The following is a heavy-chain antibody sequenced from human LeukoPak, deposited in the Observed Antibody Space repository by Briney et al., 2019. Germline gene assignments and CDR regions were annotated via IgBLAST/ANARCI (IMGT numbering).Heavy chain of an antibody. Sequence: GESLKISCATSGYNFPRHWIGWVRQLPGKGLEYVGVIFPDDSDTRYSPSSEGHVTISADTSINTAYLQWRSLQASDTAMYFCASRVGVAGTFDAFDLWGQGTMVTVSS. V-gene: IGHV5-51*01. D-gene: IGHD6-19*01. J-gene: IGHJ3*01. CDR3: ASRVGVAGTFDAFDL. CDR1: GYNFPRHW. CDR2: IFPDDSDT.